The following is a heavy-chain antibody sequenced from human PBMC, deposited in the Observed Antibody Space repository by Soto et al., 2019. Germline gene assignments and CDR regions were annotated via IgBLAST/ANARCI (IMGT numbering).Heavy chain of an antibody. CDR3: ASGPSGCDDGDVDL. D-gene: IGHD1-26*01. Sequence: QVQLVQSGAEVKKPGSSVKVSCKASGGTFSSYTISWVRQAPGQGLEWMGRIIPILGIANYAQKFQGRVTITADKSTNTADMQLSSLRSEDTAVCYCASGPSGCDDGDVDLWGRGSLVTVSA. CDR2: IIPILGIA. CDR1: GGTFSSYT. J-gene: IGHJ2*01. V-gene: IGHV1-69*02.